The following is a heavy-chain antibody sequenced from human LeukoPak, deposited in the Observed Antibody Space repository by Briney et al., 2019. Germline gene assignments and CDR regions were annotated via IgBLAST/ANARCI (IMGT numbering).Heavy chain of an antibody. J-gene: IGHJ2*01. Sequence: GGSLRLSCAASGFTFSRYSMNWVRQAPGKGLEWGSSISSGSSYKYYVDSVKGGFTVSRDNAKNSLYLQMNSLRAEDTAVYYCAGSDTIGYLPREWDYWYFDLWGRGTLVTVSS. CDR3: AGSDTIGYLPREWDYWYFDL. CDR2: ISSGSSYK. D-gene: IGHD3-22*01. V-gene: IGHV3-21*01. CDR1: GFTFSRYS.